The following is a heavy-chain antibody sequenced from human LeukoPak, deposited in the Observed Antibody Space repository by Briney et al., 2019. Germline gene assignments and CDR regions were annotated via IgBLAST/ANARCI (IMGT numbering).Heavy chain of an antibody. D-gene: IGHD6-19*01. V-gene: IGHV3-33*06. CDR2: IWYDGSNK. J-gene: IGHJ4*02. CDR3: AKAAGYSSGWPFEY. CDR1: GFTFSSYG. Sequence: GGSLRLSCAASGFTFSSYGMHWVRQAPGKGLEWVAVIWYDGSNKYYADSVKGRFTISRDNSKNTLYLQMNSLRAEDTAVYYCAKAAGYSSGWPFEYWGQGTLVTVSS.